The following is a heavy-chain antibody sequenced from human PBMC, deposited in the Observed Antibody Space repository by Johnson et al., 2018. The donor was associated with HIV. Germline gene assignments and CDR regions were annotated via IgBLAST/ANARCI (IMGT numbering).Heavy chain of an antibody. CDR1: GFTFSSYA. V-gene: IGHV3-30*04. J-gene: IGHJ3*02. CDR3: ARELSGDAFDI. D-gene: IGHD1-26*01. CDR2: ISYDGSNK. Sequence: QVQLVESGGGVVQPGRSLRLSCAASGFTFSSYAMHWVRQAPGKGLEWVAVISYDGSNKYYADSGKGRFTISRDNSKNTLYLQMNSLRAEDTAVYYCARELSGDAFDIWGQETMVTVSS.